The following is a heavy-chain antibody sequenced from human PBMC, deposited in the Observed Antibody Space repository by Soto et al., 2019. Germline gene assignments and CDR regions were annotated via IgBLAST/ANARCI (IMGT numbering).Heavy chain of an antibody. Sequence: SETLSLTCTVSGGSISSSSYYWGWIRQPPGKGLEWIGSIYHSGSTYYNPSLKSRVIISVDTSKNQFSLKMSSVTAADTALYYCARVERGTATTVVDAFDIWGPGTMVTVSS. D-gene: IGHD1-1*01. CDR1: GGSISSSSYY. V-gene: IGHV4-39*01. CDR3: ARVERGTATTVVDAFDI. CDR2: IYHSGST. J-gene: IGHJ3*02.